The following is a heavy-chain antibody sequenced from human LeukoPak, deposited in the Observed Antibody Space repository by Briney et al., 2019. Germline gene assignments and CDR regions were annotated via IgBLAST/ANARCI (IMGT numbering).Heavy chain of an antibody. CDR2: ISSSGSTI. D-gene: IGHD2-2*02. CDR3: AREGRDCSSTSCYSGFNHLDV. Sequence: PGGSLRLSCSASGFTFSSYAMHWVRQVPGKGLEWVSYISSSGSTIYYADSVKGRFTISRDNAKNSLYLQMNSLRAEDTAVYYCAREGRDCSSTSCYSGFNHLDVWGQGTTVTVSS. CDR1: GFTFSSYA. V-gene: IGHV3-48*03. J-gene: IGHJ6*02.